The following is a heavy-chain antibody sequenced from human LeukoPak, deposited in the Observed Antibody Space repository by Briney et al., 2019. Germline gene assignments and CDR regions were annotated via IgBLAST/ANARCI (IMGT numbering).Heavy chain of an antibody. J-gene: IGHJ5*02. D-gene: IGHD3-3*01. CDR3: ARFRKYYDFWSGHYNWFDP. CDR1: GGSFSGCY. V-gene: IGHV4-34*01. Sequence: PSETLSLTCAVYGGSFSGCYWSWIRQPPGKGLEWIGEINHSGSTNYNPSLKSRVTISVDTSKNQFSLKLGSVTAADTAVYYCARFRKYYDFWSGHYNWFDPWGQGTLVTVSS. CDR2: INHSGST.